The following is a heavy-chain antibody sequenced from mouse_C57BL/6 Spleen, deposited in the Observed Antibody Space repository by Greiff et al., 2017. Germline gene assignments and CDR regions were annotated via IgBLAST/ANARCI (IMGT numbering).Heavy chain of an antibody. CDR1: GYTFTDYY. CDR2: INPNNGGT. Sequence: EVQLQQSGPELVKPGASVKISCKASGYTFTDYYMNWVKQSHGKSLEWIGDINPNNGGTSYNQKFKGKATLTVDKSSSTAYMELRSLTSEDSAVYYCARRGIYYGNYVGYAMDYWGQGTSVTVSS. D-gene: IGHD2-1*01. V-gene: IGHV1-26*01. CDR3: ARRGIYYGNYVGYAMDY. J-gene: IGHJ4*01.